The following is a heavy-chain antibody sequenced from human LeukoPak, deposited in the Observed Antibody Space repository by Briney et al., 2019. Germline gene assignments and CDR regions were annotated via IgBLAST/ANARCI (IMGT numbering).Heavy chain of an antibody. Sequence: SETLSLTCTVSGGSISSGDYYWSWIRQSPEKGLEWIGCFYSNGGTFYNPSLKSRVSMSVDTSKNQFSLKLSSVTAADTAVYYCARGQTYYYDSSTYVDYWGRGTLVAVSS. V-gene: IGHV4-30-4*01. CDR2: FYSNGGT. CDR1: GGSISSGDYY. CDR3: ARGQTYYYDSSTYVDY. J-gene: IGHJ4*02. D-gene: IGHD3-22*01.